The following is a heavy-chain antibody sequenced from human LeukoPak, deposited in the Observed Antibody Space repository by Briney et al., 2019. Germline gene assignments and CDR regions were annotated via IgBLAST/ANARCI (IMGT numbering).Heavy chain of an antibody. V-gene: IGHV1-2*02. D-gene: IGHD5-24*01. J-gene: IGHJ4*02. CDR2: INPNSGGT. CDR3: ARVAEMATITEGFDY. Sequence: GASVKVSCKASVYTFTDYYMHWVRQAPGQGLEWMGWINPNSGGTNYAQKFQGRVTMTRDTSISTAYMELSRLRSDDTAVYYCARVAEMATITEGFDYWGQGTLVTVSS. CDR1: VYTFTDYY.